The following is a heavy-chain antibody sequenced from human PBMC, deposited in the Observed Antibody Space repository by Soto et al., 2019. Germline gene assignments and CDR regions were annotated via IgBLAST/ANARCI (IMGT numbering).Heavy chain of an antibody. Sequence: ASVKVSCKASGYTFTGYFMHWVRQAPGQGLEWMGWINSNSGATKYAQKFQGRVTLSRDTSISTAYMELSGLRSDDTAVYYCASEQWLGVYWGQGTLVTVSS. CDR2: INSNSGAT. V-gene: IGHV1-2*02. CDR3: ASEQWLGVY. D-gene: IGHD6-19*01. CDR1: GYTFTGYF. J-gene: IGHJ4*02.